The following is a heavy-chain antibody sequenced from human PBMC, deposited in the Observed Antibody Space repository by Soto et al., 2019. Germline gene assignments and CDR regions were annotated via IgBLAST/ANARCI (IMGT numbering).Heavy chain of an antibody. CDR1: GFTFSSYA. J-gene: IGHJ6*03. CDR2: ISGSGGST. D-gene: IGHD3-3*01. V-gene: IGHV3-23*01. CDR3: ANYPQILYYDFWSGYSHYYYMDV. Sequence: GGSLRLSCAASGFTFSSYAMSWVRQAPGKGLEWVSAISGSGGSTYYADSVKGRFTISRDNSKNTLYLQMNSLRAEDTAVYYCANYPQILYYDFWSGYSHYYYMDVWGKGTTVTVSS.